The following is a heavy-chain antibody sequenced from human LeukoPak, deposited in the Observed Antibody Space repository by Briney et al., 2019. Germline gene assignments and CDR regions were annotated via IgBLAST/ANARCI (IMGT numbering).Heavy chain of an antibody. V-gene: IGHV5-51*01. CDR1: GYSFTSYW. CDR3: ARLMAIISAFDI. CDR2: IYPGDSAT. Sequence: GKSLKISCKGSGYSFTSYWIGCVRHMPGKLLEWMGIIYPGDSATSYSPSFQGQVTISADKSISTAYLQWSSLKASDTAMYYCARLMAIISAFDIWGRGTMVTVSS. D-gene: IGHD2-8*01. J-gene: IGHJ3*02.